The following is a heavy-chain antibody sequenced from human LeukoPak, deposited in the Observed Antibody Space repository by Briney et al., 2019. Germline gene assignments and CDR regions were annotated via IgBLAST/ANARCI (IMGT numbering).Heavy chain of an antibody. D-gene: IGHD6-13*01. CDR2: INPNSGDT. CDR3: ARDRPHTDAWYEGRDY. CDR1: GGTFGSYA. J-gene: IGHJ4*02. V-gene: IGHV1-2*02. Sequence: GASVKVSCKASGGTFGSYAISWVRQAPGQGLEWMGWINPNSGDTNYAQKFQGRVTMTSDTSISTAYMELNRLTYDDTAVYYCARDRPHTDAWYEGRDYWGQGTLVTVSS.